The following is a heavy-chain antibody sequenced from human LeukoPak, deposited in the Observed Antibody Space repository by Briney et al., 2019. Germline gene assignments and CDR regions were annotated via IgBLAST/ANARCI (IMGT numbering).Heavy chain of an antibody. Sequence: ASVKVSCKASGGTFTNYAISWVRQDPGQGLEWMGGIIPMYGRGNYAQKFQGRVTITADESTSTVSMELRSLTSEDTAVYYCARGQSSLGSPYYFDYWGQGTLVTVSS. J-gene: IGHJ4*02. D-gene: IGHD3-16*01. CDR1: GGTFTNYA. CDR2: IIPMYGRG. CDR3: ARGQSSLGSPYYFDY. V-gene: IGHV1-69*13.